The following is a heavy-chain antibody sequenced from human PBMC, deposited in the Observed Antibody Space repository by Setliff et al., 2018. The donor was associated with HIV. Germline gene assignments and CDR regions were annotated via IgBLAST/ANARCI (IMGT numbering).Heavy chain of an antibody. J-gene: IGHJ3*02. CDR1: GASISGYY. D-gene: IGHD3-22*01. CDR3: ARAGVWSSGLDAFDI. CDR2: IEASGGNI. Sequence: SETLSLTCTVSGASISGYYWSWIRQAAGKGLEWIGRIEASGGNIDSNPSFKSRATMSGDTPKNQFSLKLSSVTAADTAVYYCARAGVWSSGLDAFDIWGQGTMVTVSS. V-gene: IGHV4-4*07.